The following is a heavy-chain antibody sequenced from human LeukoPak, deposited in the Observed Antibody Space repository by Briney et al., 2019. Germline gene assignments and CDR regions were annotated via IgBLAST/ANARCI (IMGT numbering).Heavy chain of an antibody. Sequence: GSLRLSCAASGFTFSNYPMHWVRQAPGKGLEWVAVISVDGRDTHYADSVKGRFTISRDNSKNTLYLQMNSLRAEDTAVYYCARDRLSGIADSRGSFYFDYWGQGTLVTVSS. D-gene: IGHD6-13*01. V-gene: IGHV3-30-3*01. CDR2: ISVDGRDT. CDR3: ARDRLSGIADSRGSFYFDY. CDR1: GFTFSNYP. J-gene: IGHJ4*02.